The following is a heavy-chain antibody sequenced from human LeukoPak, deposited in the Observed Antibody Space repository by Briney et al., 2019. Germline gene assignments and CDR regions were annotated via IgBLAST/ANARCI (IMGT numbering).Heavy chain of an antibody. CDR2: ITGSGDGT. Sequence: PGGSLRLSCAASGFTFSNYAMMRVRQAPGKRLEWVSSITGSGDGTYYADSVRGRFTISRDNSENTLYLQLNSLRADDTAVYFCVKGFVHPTYYFDYWGQGTLVTVSS. V-gene: IGHV3-23*01. J-gene: IGHJ4*02. CDR3: VKGFVHPTYYFDY. CDR1: GFTFSNYA. D-gene: IGHD3-10*01.